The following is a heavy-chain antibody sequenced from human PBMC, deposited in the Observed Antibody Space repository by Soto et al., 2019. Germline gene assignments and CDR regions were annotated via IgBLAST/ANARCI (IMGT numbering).Heavy chain of an antibody. V-gene: IGHV3-21*01. CDR1: GFTFSSYS. Sequence: EVQLVESGGGLVKPGGSLRLSCAASGFTFSSYSMNWVRQAPGKGLEWVSSISSSSSYIYYADSVKGRFTISRDNAKNSLYLQMNSLRAEDTAVHYCARRMGGKGIAAALAGYGMDVWGQGTTVTVSS. D-gene: IGHD6-13*01. J-gene: IGHJ6*02. CDR2: ISSSSSYI. CDR3: ARRMGGKGIAAALAGYGMDV.